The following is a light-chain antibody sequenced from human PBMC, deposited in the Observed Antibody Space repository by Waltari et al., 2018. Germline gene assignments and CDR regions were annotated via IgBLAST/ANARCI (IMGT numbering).Light chain of an antibody. CDR3: QQYNRWPPIT. J-gene: IGKJ5*01. V-gene: IGKV3-15*01. CDR2: EAS. Sequence: EVVMTQSPATLSVSPGERATPPCRASQSVTSNLPWYQQKPGQAPRLLIYEASTRATGISARFRGSGSGTQFTLTISSLQSEDSAVYYCQQYNRWPPITFGQGTRLEIK. CDR1: QSVTSN.